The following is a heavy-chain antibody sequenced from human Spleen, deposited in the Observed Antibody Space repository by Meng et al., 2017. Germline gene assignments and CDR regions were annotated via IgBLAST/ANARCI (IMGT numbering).Heavy chain of an antibody. CDR3: ALRFLNSFDN. CDR1: GGSISSGGYS. J-gene: IGHJ4*02. CDR2: IYQSGST. D-gene: IGHD3-16*01. Sequence: QLQLQEAGSGLVKSSETLSLTCTVSGGSISSGGYSWSWIRQPPGEGLEWIGYIYQSGSTYYNPSLKSRVSISVDTSKNQFSLKLTSVTAADTAMYYCALRFLNSFDNWGQGALVTVSS. V-gene: IGHV4-30-2*01.